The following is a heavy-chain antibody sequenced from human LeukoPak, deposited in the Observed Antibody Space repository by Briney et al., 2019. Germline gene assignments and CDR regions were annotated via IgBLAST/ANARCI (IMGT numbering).Heavy chain of an antibody. V-gene: IGHV4-59*01. D-gene: IGHD1-1*01. CDR2: IYYSGST. J-gene: IGHJ3*02. Sequence: PSETLSLTCTVSGGSISSYYWSWIRQPPGKGLEWIGYIYYSGSTNYNPSLKSRLTISVDTSKNQFSLKLSSVTAADTAVYYCARRVATTGIYAFDIWGQGTMVTVSS. CDR3: ARRVATTGIYAFDI. CDR1: GGSISSYY.